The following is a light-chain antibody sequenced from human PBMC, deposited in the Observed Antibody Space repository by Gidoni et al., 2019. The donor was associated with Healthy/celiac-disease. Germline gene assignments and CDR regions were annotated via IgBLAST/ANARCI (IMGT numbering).Light chain of an antibody. CDR2: QDS. Sequence: SYALTQSPSVSVSPGQTASITCSGDKLGDKYACWYQQKPGQSPVVVIYQDSKRPSGIPERFSGSNSGNTATLTISGTQAMDEADYYCQAWDSSTGVVFGGGTKLTVL. J-gene: IGLJ2*01. CDR3: QAWDSSTGVV. CDR1: KLGDKY. V-gene: IGLV3-1*01.